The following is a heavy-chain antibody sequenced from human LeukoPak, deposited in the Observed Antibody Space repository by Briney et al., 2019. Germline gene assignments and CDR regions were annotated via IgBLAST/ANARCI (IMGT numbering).Heavy chain of an antibody. V-gene: IGHV1-2*02. D-gene: IGHD1-26*01. CDR3: ARADRLDGSPYLIGP. Sequence: ASVKVSCKTSGYSFTDYYMHWVRQAPGQGLEWMGWINPNSGGTSTAEKFQGRITMTRDTSITTVYMEVSWLTSDDTAIYYCARADRLDGSPYLIGPWGQGTLVTVSS. CDR1: GYSFTDYY. J-gene: IGHJ5*02. CDR2: INPNSGGT.